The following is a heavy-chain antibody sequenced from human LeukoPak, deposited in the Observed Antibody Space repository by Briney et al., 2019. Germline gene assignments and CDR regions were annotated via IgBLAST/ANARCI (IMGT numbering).Heavy chain of an antibody. J-gene: IGHJ6*02. V-gene: IGHV3-30*04. D-gene: IGHD3-22*01. CDR2: ISYDGSNK. Sequence: GGTLRLSCAASGFTFSSYAMHWVRQAPGKGLEWVAVISYDGSNKYYADSVKGRFTISRDNSKNTLYLQMNSLRAEDTGVYYCARAIESGMDVWGQGTTVTVSS. CDR1: GFTFSSYA. CDR3: ARAIESGMDV.